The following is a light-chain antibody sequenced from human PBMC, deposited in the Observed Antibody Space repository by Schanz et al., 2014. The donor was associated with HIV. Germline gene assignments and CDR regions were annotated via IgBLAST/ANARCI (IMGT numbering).Light chain of an antibody. CDR1: SGDVGRYDY. J-gene: IGLJ2*01. Sequence: QSALTQPASVSGSLGQSITISCTGTSGDVGRYDYVSWSQQHPGQAPKLLIYDVTYRPSGISNRFSGSKSGYTASLTISGLQADDEADYYCSSYTTSSTLVLGGGTKLTVL. V-gene: IGLV2-14*03. CDR3: SSYTTSSTLV. CDR2: DVT.